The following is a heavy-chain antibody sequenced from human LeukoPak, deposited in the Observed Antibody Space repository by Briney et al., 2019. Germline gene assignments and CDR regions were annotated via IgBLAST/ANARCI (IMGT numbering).Heavy chain of an antibody. CDR3: ARISGSGWLDP. J-gene: IGHJ5*02. D-gene: IGHD2-15*01. CDR2: IYYSGST. Sequence: PSETLSLTCTVSGGSISSSSYYWGWIRQPPGKGLEWIGSIYYSGSTYYNPSLKSRVTISVDTSKNQFSLKLSSVTAADTAVYYCARISGSGWLDPWGQGTLVTVSS. CDR1: GGSISSSSYY. V-gene: IGHV4-39*07.